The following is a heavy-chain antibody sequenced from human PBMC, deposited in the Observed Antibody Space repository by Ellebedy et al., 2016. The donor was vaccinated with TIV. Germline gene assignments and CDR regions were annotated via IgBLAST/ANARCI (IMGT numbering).Heavy chain of an antibody. V-gene: IGHV3-23*03. CDR3: ASSRYHYYVGNTIFAY. D-gene: IGHD3-10*01. Sequence: PGGSLRLSCTASGFTFSSYAMSWVRQAPGKGLEWVAGVNSGGLVIAYADSVKGRFTISRDQSKNTLDLQMNSLRAEDTAIYYCASSRYHYYVGNTIFAYWGQGALVTVSS. CDR2: VNSGGLVI. J-gene: IGHJ4*02. CDR1: GFTFSSYA.